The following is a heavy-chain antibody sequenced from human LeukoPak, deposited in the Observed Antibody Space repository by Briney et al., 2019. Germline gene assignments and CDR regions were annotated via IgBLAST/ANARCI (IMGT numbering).Heavy chain of an antibody. CDR2: IKQDGSEK. V-gene: IGHV3-7*01. D-gene: IGHD5-18*01. Sequence: GGSLRLSCAASGFTFSSYWMSWVRQAPGKGLERVANIKQDGSEKYYVDSVKGRFTISRDNAKNSLYLQMNSLRAEDTAVYYCARERDRYGVLSDYWGQGTLVTVSS. CDR3: ARERDRYGVLSDY. J-gene: IGHJ4*02. CDR1: GFTFSSYW.